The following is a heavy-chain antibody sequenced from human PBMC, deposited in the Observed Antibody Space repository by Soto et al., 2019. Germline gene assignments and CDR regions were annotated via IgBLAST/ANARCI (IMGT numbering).Heavy chain of an antibody. CDR1: GYTFTSYG. Sequence: ASVKVSCKASGYTFTSYGISWVRQAPGQGLEWMGWISAYNGNTNYAQKLQGRVTMTTDTSTSTAYMELRSLRSDDTAVYYCAVGGDYVEGDHWFDPWGQGTLVTVSS. D-gene: IGHD4-17*01. CDR2: ISAYNGNT. CDR3: AVGGDYVEGDHWFDP. J-gene: IGHJ5*02. V-gene: IGHV1-18*01.